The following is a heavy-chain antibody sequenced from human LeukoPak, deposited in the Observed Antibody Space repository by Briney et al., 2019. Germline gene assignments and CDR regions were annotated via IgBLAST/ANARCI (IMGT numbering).Heavy chain of an antibody. Sequence: GGSLRLSCVASGFSFSSYWMHWVRQAPGKGLVWVSHINSDGSSTTYADTVKGRFTISRDNAKSTLYLQMNSLRAEDTAVYYCARDDPGIGIDYWGQGTLVTVSS. D-gene: IGHD1-26*01. CDR2: INSDGSST. J-gene: IGHJ4*02. CDR1: GFSFSSYW. V-gene: IGHV3-74*01. CDR3: ARDDPGIGIDY.